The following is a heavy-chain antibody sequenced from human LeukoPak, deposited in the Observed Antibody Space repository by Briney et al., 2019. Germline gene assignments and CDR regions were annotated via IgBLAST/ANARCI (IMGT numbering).Heavy chain of an antibody. D-gene: IGHD3-10*01. CDR1: GFTISSYA. Sequence: GGSLRLSYAASGFTISSYAKSWVRQAPGKGLEWVSAISGSGSTYYADSVKGRFTISRDNSKNTLYLQMNSLRTEDTAVYYCAKGPYYGSASSYYYYGLDVWGQGTTVTVSS. J-gene: IGHJ6*02. V-gene: IGHV3-23*01. CDR3: AKGPYYGSASSYYYYGLDV. CDR2: ISGSGST.